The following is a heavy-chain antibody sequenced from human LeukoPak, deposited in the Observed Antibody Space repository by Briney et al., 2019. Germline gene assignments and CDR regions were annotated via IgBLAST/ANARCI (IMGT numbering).Heavy chain of an antibody. V-gene: IGHV4-61*08. D-gene: IGHD1-26*01. J-gene: IGHJ5*02. CDR1: GGSVTSSGFY. Sequence: SETLSLTCTVSGGSVTSSGFYWSWIRQPPGRGLEWIGYIDYSGNTKYNPSLESRVTISVDTSRNQFSLKLTSVTAADTALYYCARDVGGFDPWGQGTLVTVSS. CDR3: ARDVGGFDP. CDR2: IDYSGNT.